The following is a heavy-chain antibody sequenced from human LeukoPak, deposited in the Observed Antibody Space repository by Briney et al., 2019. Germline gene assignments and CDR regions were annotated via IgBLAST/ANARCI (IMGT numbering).Heavy chain of an antibody. D-gene: IGHD5-12*01. Sequence: GGSLRLSCAASDFTFSTYCMYWLRQAAGKVLEWVAAISYDGSNKYYADSVEGRFTISRDNSKNTLYLQMNSLITEDTAVYYCAKDLRGGVATINYWGQGTLVTVSS. V-gene: IGHV3-30*18. CDR1: DFTFSTYC. CDR3: AKDLRGGVATINY. J-gene: IGHJ4*02. CDR2: ISYDGSNK.